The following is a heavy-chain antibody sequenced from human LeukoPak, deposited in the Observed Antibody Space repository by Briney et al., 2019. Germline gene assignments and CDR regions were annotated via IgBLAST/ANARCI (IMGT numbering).Heavy chain of an antibody. D-gene: IGHD5-18*01. CDR1: GFTFSSYA. V-gene: IGHV3-23*01. J-gene: IGHJ4*02. CDR3: AKESFRIQLWPGPFDY. CDR2: ISGSGGST. Sequence: PGGSLRLSCAASGFTFSSYAMSWVRQAPGKGLEWVSAISGSGGSTYYADSVKGRFTISRDNSKNTLYLQMNSLRAEDTAVYYCAKESFRIQLWPGPFDYWGQGTLVTVSS.